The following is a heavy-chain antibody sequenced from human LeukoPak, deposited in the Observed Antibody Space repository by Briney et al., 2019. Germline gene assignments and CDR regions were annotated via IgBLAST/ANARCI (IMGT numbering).Heavy chain of an antibody. D-gene: IGHD6-13*01. Sequence: GGSLRLSCAASGFTFSSYAMHWVRQAPGKGLEWVAVISYDGSNKYYADSVKGRFTISRDNSKNTPYLQMNSLRAEDTAVYYCARARIARRGWFDPWGQGTLVTVSS. J-gene: IGHJ5*02. CDR2: ISYDGSNK. V-gene: IGHV3-30-3*01. CDR1: GFTFSSYA. CDR3: ARARIARRGWFDP.